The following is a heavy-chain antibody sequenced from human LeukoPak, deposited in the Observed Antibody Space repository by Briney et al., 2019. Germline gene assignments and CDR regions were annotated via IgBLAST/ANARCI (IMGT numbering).Heavy chain of an antibody. CDR1: GGTFSSYA. D-gene: IGHD6-25*01. J-gene: IGHJ4*02. CDR2: IIPIFGTA. Sequence: SVKVSCKASGGTFSSYAISWVRQAPGQGLEWMGGIIPIFGTANYAQKFQGRVTITADESTSTAYMELSSLRSEDTAVYYCARDRPAADRDYFDYWGQGTLVTVSS. V-gene: IGHV1-69*13. CDR3: ARDRPAADRDYFDY.